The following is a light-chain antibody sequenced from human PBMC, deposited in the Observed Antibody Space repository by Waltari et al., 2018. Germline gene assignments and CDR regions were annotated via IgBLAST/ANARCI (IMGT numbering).Light chain of an antibody. V-gene: IGKV3-20*01. CDR2: DAS. CDR1: PSVRRT. CDR3: QKYGTRPAT. Sequence: DIVFPQSPASLSLSPGDRATLSCRTSPSVRRTLAWCQPRPGQAPRLLSYDASSRATGIPDRFSGSGSGTDFSLTISRLEPEDFAVYYCQKYGTRPATFGQGTKVEVK. J-gene: IGKJ1*01.